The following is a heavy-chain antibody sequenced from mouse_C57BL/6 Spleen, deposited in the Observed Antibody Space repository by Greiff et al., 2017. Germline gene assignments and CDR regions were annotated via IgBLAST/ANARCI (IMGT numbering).Heavy chain of an antibody. CDR2: ISDGGSYT. Sequence: EVKLMESGGGLVKPGGSLKLSCAASGFTFSSYAMSWVRQTPEKRLEWVATISDGGSYTYYPDNVKGRFTISRDNAKNNLYLQMSHLKSEDTAMYYCARGGYALYYYAMDYWGQGTSVTVSS. J-gene: IGHJ4*01. D-gene: IGHD2-2*01. CDR3: ARGGYALYYYAMDY. CDR1: GFTFSSYA. V-gene: IGHV5-4*03.